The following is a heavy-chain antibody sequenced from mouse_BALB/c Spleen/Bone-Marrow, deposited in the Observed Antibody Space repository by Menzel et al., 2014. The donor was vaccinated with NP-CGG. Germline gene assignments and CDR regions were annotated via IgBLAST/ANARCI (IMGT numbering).Heavy chain of an antibody. J-gene: IGHJ3*01. CDR2: IWSGGST. D-gene: IGHD2-10*02. CDR3: ARNSRGYGNSFAY. Sequence: QVQLQQSGPGLVQPSQSLSITCTVSGFSLTSYGVHWVRQSPGKGLEWLGVIWSGGSTDYNAALISRLSISKDNSKSQVFFKMSSLQANDTAIYYCARNSRGYGNSFAYWGQGTLVTVSA. CDR1: GFSLTSYG. V-gene: IGHV2-2*02.